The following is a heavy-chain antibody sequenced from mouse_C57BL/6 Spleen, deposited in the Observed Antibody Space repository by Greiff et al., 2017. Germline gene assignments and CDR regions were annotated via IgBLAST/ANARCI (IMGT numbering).Heavy chain of an antibody. CDR2: IYPGDGDT. J-gene: IGHJ2*01. CDR1: GYAFSSSW. CDR3: ASNLDY. V-gene: IGHV1-82*01. Sequence: QVQLQQSGPELVKPGASVKISCKASGYAFSSSWMNWVKQRPGKGLEWIGRIYPGDGDTNYNGKFKGKATLTAVKSSSTAYMQLSSLPSEDSAVYFCASNLDYWGQGTTLTVSS.